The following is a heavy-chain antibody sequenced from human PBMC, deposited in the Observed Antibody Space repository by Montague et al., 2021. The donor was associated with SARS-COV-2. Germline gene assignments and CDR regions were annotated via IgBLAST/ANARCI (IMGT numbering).Heavy chain of an antibody. Sequence: TLSLTCTVSGGSISSPGYYWSWIRQPAGKGLEWIGRIYTSGTTNYNPSLKSRVTISADTSKNQFSLKLTSVTAADTAVYYCARSTAVTSSLDFWGQGTLVPVSS. CDR1: GGSISSPGYY. D-gene: IGHD4-23*01. V-gene: IGHV4-61*02. CDR2: IYTSGTT. J-gene: IGHJ4*02. CDR3: ARSTAVTSSLDF.